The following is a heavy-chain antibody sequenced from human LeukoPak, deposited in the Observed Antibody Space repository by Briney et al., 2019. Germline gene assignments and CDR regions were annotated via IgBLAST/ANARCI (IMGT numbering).Heavy chain of an antibody. Sequence: SVKVSCKASGGSFSNYAISWVRQAPEQGLEWMGGIVPILSTTNYARKFQGRVTMTAGESTSTAYMELSSLRSDDTAVYYCARVFLGYGGYKTEWYFDYWGQGTLVTVSS. D-gene: IGHD4-17*01. V-gene: IGHV1-69*13. CDR1: GGSFSNYA. CDR3: ARVFLGYGGYKTEWYFDY. J-gene: IGHJ4*02. CDR2: IVPILSTT.